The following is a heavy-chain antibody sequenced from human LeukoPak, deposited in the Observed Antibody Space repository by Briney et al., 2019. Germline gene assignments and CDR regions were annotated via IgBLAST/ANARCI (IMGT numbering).Heavy chain of an antibody. D-gene: IGHD6-19*01. CDR3: GWEGYSNGWYKGAFDL. Sequence: PSGTLSLTCTVSGYPITSGYFWGWIRQPPGKGLEGIGSVSHSGTTYYNPSLKSRVTISVDTSKNQFSLKLSSGCGQDTAVHYYGWEGYSNGWYKGAFDLWGQGTMVTVSS. V-gene: IGHV4-38-2*02. J-gene: IGHJ3*01. CDR1: GYPITSGYF. CDR2: VSHSGTT.